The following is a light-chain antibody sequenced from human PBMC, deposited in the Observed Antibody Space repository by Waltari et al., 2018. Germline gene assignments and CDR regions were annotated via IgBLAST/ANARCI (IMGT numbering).Light chain of an antibody. CDR3: TSYGGDNNIVI. CDR1: NNDIGSYNH. Sequence: QSALTQPPSASGSPGQSVTISCIGTNNDIGSYNHVSWYQQHPGKAPKFIIFEVNKRPSGVPDRFYGSKSGNTASLTVSGLQAEDEADYYCTSYGGDNNIVIFGGGTKLTVL. CDR2: EVN. V-gene: IGLV2-8*01. J-gene: IGLJ2*01.